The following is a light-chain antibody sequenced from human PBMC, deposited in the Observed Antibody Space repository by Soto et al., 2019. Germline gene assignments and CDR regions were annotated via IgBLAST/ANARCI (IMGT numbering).Light chain of an antibody. V-gene: IGLV2-14*01. CDR1: SSDVGGYNY. CDR3: SSYTSSSTLYVV. Sequence: QSVVTQPASVSGSPGQSITISRTGTSSDVGGYNYVSWYQQHPGKAPKLMIYDVSNRPSGVSNRFSGSKAGNTASLTISGLQAEDEADYYCSSYTSSSTLYVVFGGGTKVTVL. J-gene: IGLJ2*01. CDR2: DVS.